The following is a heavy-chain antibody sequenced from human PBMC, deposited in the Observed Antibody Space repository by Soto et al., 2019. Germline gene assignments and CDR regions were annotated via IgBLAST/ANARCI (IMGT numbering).Heavy chain of an antibody. D-gene: IGHD6-19*01. Sequence: SVKVSCKASGGTFSSYAISWVRQAPGQGLEWMGGIIPIFGTANYAQKFQGRVTITADESTSTAYMELSSLRSEDTAVYYCARPIAVGLEGYYYGMDVWGQGITVTVX. CDR2: IIPIFGTA. CDR3: ARPIAVGLEGYYYGMDV. J-gene: IGHJ6*02. CDR1: GGTFSSYA. V-gene: IGHV1-69*13.